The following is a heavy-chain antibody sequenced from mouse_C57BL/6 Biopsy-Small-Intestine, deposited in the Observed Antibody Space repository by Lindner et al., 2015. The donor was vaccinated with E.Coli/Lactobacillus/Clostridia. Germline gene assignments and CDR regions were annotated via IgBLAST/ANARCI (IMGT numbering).Heavy chain of an antibody. D-gene: IGHD2-4*01. CDR3: ARFPPSAAPGGYYYYGMDV. Sequence: SVKVSCKASGYTFTGYYVHWVRQAPGQGLEWMGWINPKSGGANYAQKFQGRVTMTRDMSISTAYIELSRLRSDDTAVYFCARFPPSAAPGGYYYYGMDVWGQGTTVTVSS. CDR1: GYTFTGYY. CDR2: INPKSGGA. J-gene: IGHJ1*01. V-gene: IGHV1-53*01.